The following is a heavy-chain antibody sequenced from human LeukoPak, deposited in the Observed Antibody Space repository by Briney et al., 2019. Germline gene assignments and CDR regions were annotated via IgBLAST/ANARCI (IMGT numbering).Heavy chain of an antibody. D-gene: IGHD3-10*01. CDR1: GGTFSSYA. V-gene: IGHV1-69*06. Sequence: GASVKVSCKASGGTFSSYAISWVRQAPGQGLEWMGGIIPIFGTANYAQKFQGRVTITADRSTSTDYMELSSLRSEDTAVYYCARASYYYGSGSYLSAFDIWGQGTMVTVSS. CDR3: ARASYYYGSGSYLSAFDI. J-gene: IGHJ3*02. CDR2: IIPIFGTA.